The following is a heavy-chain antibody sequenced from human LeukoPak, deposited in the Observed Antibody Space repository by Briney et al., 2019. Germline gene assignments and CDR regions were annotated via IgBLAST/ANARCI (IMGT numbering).Heavy chain of an antibody. CDR1: GYTFTSYY. CDR3: ARAEEMATITDY. D-gene: IGHD5-24*01. J-gene: IGHJ4*02. V-gene: IGHV1-46*01. CDR2: INPSGGST. Sequence: ASVKVSCKASGYTFTSYYMHWVRQAPGQGLEWMGIINPSGGSTSYAQKFQGRVTMTRDTSASTVYMELSSLRSEDTAVYYCARAEEMATITDYWGQGTLVTVSS.